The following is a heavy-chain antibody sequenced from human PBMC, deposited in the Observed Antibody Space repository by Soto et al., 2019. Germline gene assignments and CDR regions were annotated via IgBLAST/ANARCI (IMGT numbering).Heavy chain of an antibody. Sequence: EVQLVESGGGLVKPGGSLRLSCAASGFTFSSYSMNWVRQAPGKGLEWVSSISSSSSIYYADSVKGRLTISRDNAKNSLYLQMNSLRAEDTAVYYCARAPYYYDSSAYLGYWGQGTLVTVSS. J-gene: IGHJ4*02. D-gene: IGHD3-22*01. CDR2: ISSSSSI. CDR1: GFTFSSYS. CDR3: ARAPYYYDSSAYLGY. V-gene: IGHV3-21*01.